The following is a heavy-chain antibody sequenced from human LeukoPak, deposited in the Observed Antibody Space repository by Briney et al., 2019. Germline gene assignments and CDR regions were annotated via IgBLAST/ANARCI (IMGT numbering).Heavy chain of an antibody. CDR3: ARDLYRIVVVPHYFDY. J-gene: IGHJ4*02. CDR1: GFTFSSYS. D-gene: IGHD3-22*01. CDR2: ISSSSSTI. Sequence: GGSLRLSCAVSGFTFSSYSMNWVRQAPGTGLEWVSYISSSSSTIKYADSVKGRFTISRDNAKNSLHLQMNSLRAEDTAVYYCARDLYRIVVVPHYFDYWGQGTLVTVSS. V-gene: IGHV3-48*01.